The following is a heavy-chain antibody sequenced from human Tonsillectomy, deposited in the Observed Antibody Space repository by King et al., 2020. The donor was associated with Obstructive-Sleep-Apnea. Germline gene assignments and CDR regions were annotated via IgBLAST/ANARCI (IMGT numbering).Heavy chain of an antibody. J-gene: IGHJ4*02. CDR2: ISPNSGAT. Sequence: VQLVESGTEVKKPGASVKVSCKASGYTFTAYYIHWVRQAPVQGHEWMGWISPNSGATKYVQKFQDRVTTTRDTAISTAYMDLSRLRSDDTAIYYCARDMSAYDSTSPAYWGQGTLVTVSS. CDR1: GYTFTAYY. V-gene: IGHV1-2*02. D-gene: IGHD3-10*01. CDR3: ARDMSAYDSTSPAY.